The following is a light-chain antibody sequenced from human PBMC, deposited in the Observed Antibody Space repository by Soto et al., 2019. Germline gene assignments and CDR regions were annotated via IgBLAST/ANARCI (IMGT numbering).Light chain of an antibody. J-gene: IGKJ4*01. CDR2: DAS. Sequence: DIQMTQSPSSLSASVGDRVTSTCQASQDITNYLNWYLQKPGKAPKLLIYDASNLETGVPSRFSGNGSGTDFTFTISSLQPEDVATYYCQQCDNLPLTFGGGTKVEIK. V-gene: IGKV1-33*01. CDR3: QQCDNLPLT. CDR1: QDITNY.